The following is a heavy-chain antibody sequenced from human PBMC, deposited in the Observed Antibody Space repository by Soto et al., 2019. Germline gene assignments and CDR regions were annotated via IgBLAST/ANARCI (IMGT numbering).Heavy chain of an antibody. V-gene: IGHV4-59*01. CDR2: IYYSGST. D-gene: IGHD1-1*01. CDR1: GGSISSYY. Sequence: QVQLQESGPGLVKPSETLSLTCTVSGGSISSYYWSWIRQPPGKGLEWIGYIYYSGSTNYNPSLKSRVTISVDTSKNQVSLKLSSVTAADTAVYYCARGFLEGTFDYWGQGTLVTVSS. CDR3: ARGFLEGTFDY. J-gene: IGHJ4*02.